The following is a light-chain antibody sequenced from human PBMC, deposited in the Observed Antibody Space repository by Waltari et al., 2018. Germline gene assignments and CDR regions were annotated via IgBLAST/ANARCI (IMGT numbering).Light chain of an antibody. J-gene: IGLJ2*01. V-gene: IGLV2-14*03. CDR2: DVS. CDR1: IYVSGGYKV. CDR3: SSYTSSTTVV. Sequence: QSALYHPASLTESPGNSIALPSAESIYVSGGYKVLSLYQQPPGRTPNLLIYDVSNRPSGISSRFSGSKSGSTASLTISGLQTEDEADYFCSSYTSSTTVVFGGGTKLTVL.